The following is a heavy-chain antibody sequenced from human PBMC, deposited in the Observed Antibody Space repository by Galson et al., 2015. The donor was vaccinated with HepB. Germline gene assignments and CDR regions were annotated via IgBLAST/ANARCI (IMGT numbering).Heavy chain of an antibody. CDR3: ARGGGGYYDFWSGYPVNGMDV. J-gene: IGHJ6*02. Sequence: SLRLSCAASGFTFSSYGMHWVRQAPGKGLEWVAVIWYDGSNKYYADSVKGRFTISRDNSKNTLYLQMNSLRAEDTAVYYCARGGGGYYDFWSGYPVNGMDVWGQGTTVTVSS. D-gene: IGHD3-3*01. V-gene: IGHV3-33*01. CDR1: GFTFSSYG. CDR2: IWYDGSNK.